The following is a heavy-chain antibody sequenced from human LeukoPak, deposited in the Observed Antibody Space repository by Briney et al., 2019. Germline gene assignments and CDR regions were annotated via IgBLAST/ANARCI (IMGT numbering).Heavy chain of an antibody. V-gene: IGHV1-18*01. CDR1: GYTFTSYG. CDR3: ARDGAGDIVVVPASVIDAFDI. Sequence: GASVKVSCKASGYTFTSYGISWVRQAPGQGLEWMGWISAYNGNTNYAQKLPGRVTMTTDTSTSTAYMELRSLRSDDTAVYYCARDGAGDIVVVPASVIDAFDIWGQGTMVTVSS. CDR2: ISAYNGNT. D-gene: IGHD2-2*01. J-gene: IGHJ3*02.